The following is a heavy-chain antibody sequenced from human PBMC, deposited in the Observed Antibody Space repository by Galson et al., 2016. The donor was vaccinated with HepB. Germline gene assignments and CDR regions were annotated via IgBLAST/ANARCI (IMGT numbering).Heavy chain of an antibody. J-gene: IGHJ6*02. V-gene: IGHV3-23*01. Sequence: SLRLSCAASGFTFSDYVMTWVRQAPGRGLEWVSGLSGDGTQTYYGDSVKGRFTISRDNSKNLLYLQMQSLRVEDTALYYCAKGGFCSGASCSHYYYGLPVWGQGTTVTVSS. D-gene: IGHD2-15*01. CDR2: LSGDGTQT. CDR3: AKGGFCSGASCSHYYYGLPV. CDR1: GFTFSDYV.